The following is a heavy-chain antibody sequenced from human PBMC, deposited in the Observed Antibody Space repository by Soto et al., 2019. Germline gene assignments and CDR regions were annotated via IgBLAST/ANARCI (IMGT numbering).Heavy chain of an antibody. V-gene: IGHV1-18*01. Sequence: QVQLVQSGAEVKKPGASVKVSCKASGYTFTSYGISWVRQAPGQGLEWMGWISAYNGNTNYAQMVKGRVTMTTDTSTSTAYMELKSLRSDDTAVYYCARGVSRGPEQRLGDYWGQGTLVNVSS. CDR1: GYTFTSYG. CDR3: ARGVSRGPEQRLGDY. D-gene: IGHD6-25*01. CDR2: ISAYNGNT. J-gene: IGHJ4*02.